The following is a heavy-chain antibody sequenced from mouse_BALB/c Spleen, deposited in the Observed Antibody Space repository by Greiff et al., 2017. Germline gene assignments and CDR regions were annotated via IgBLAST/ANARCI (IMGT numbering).Heavy chain of an antibody. CDR2: IDPVTGNT. CDR3: TMYLYYKIACFAY. D-gene: IGHD1-1*01. V-gene: IGHV14-3*02. CDR1: GFNINDYC. J-gene: IGHJ3*01. Sequence: VQLQQSGAELVKPGASVKLSCAASGFNINDYCMHWVKQRPGQGLEWIGRIDPVTGNTKYDPNFQGKVTITVDTSSNTAYLHLSSLTSEDTAVDYGTMYLYYKIACFAYWGQGTLVTVSA.